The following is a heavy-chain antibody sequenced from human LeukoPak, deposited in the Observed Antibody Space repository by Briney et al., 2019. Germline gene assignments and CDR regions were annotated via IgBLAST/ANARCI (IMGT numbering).Heavy chain of an antibody. CDR2: IIPIFGTA. D-gene: IGHD1/OR15-1a*01. Sequence: EASVKVSCKASGGTFSSYAISWVRQAPGQGLEWMGGIIPIFGTANYAQKFQGRVTITADESTSTAYMELSSLRSEDTAVYYCARGSAGTTLYYFDYWGQGTLVTVSS. J-gene: IGHJ4*02. V-gene: IGHV1-69*13. CDR3: ARGSAGTTLYYFDY. CDR1: GGTFSSYA.